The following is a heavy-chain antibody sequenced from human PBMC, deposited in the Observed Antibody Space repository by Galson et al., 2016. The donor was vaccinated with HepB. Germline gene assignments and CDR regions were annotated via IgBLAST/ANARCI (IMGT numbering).Heavy chain of an antibody. J-gene: IGHJ4*02. CDR2: INWDGRTT. D-gene: IGHD3-3*01. CDR3: AKASGSHARYYFDR. CDR1: GFTFDDYI. V-gene: IGHV3-43*01. Sequence: SLRLSCATSGFTFDDYIMHWVRQAPEKGLEWVSLINWDGRTTYHADSVQGRFTISRDNNRNSLSLHMNSLKSEDTALYYCAKASGSHARYYFDRWGQGTQVAVSS.